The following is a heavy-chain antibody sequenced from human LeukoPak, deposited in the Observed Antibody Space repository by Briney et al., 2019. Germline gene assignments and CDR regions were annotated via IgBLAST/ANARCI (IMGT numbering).Heavy chain of an antibody. D-gene: IGHD3-9*01. CDR1: GYTFTGYY. Sequence: ASVKVSCKASGYTFTGYYMHWVRQAPGQGLEWMGWINPNSGGTNYAQKFQGRVTMTRDTSISTAYMELSRLRSDDTAVYYCARDPGYDILTGYLHTFDYWGQGTLVTVSS. V-gene: IGHV1-2*02. CDR2: INPNSGGT. J-gene: IGHJ4*02. CDR3: ARDPGYDILTGYLHTFDY.